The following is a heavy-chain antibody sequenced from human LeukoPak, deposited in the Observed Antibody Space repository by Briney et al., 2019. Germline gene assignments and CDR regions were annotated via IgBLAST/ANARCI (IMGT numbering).Heavy chain of an antibody. V-gene: IGHV4-34*01. CDR1: GGSFSGYY. CDR2: INHSRST. D-gene: IGHD5-24*01. Sequence: PSETLSLTCAVYGGSFSGYYWSWIRQPPGKGLEWIGEINHSRSTNYNPSLKSRVTISVDTSKNQFSLQLNSVTPEDTAVYCCARDRMRPEMATIRQPDAFDIWGQGTMVTVSS. CDR3: ARDRMRPEMATIRQPDAFDI. J-gene: IGHJ3*02.